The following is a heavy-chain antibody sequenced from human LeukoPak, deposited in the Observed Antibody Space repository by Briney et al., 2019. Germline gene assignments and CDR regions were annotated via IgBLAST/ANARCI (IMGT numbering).Heavy chain of an antibody. V-gene: IGHV4-34*01. CDR2: INLRGST. D-gene: IGHD1-26*01. CDR1: GGSFNDYY. CDR3: ARDRVGATLVGRRENYYYMDV. Sequence: SETLSLTCAVYGGSFNDYYWNWIRPPPGKGLEWIGEINLRGSTTYNPSLKSRVTISVDTSKNQFSLKLSSVTAADTAVYYCARDRVGATLVGRRENYYYMDVWGKGTTVTVSS. J-gene: IGHJ6*03.